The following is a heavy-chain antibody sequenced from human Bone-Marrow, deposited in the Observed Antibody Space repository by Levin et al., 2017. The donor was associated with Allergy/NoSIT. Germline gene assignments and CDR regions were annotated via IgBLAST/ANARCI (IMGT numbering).Heavy chain of an antibody. CDR3: GPHRILLCNHRGAFDS. D-gene: IGHD3-9*01. CDR2: IYWDGEK. V-gene: IGHV2-5*02. CDR1: GFSFSASGVG. J-gene: IGHJ4*02. Sequence: SGPTLVKPTPTLTLTCTYSGFSFSASGVGVGWIRQPPRKALEWLALIYWDGEKRYSPSLKSRLTISKATSKNQVVLTMTNMDPVDTATYYFGPHRILLCNHRGAFDSWGQGALVTVSS.